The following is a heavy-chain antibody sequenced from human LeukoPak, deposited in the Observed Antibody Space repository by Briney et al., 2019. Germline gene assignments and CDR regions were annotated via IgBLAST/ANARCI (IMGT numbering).Heavy chain of an antibody. J-gene: IGHJ4*02. CDR2: IGAGAEST. V-gene: IGHV3-23*01. CDR1: GFTFSGFA. Sequence: GGTLRLSCAASGFTFSGFAMSWIRQAPGKGLEWVSSIGAGAESTYYADSVKGRFTVSRDNSENTLYLQMNSLRADDTAIYYCAKDSGKYSDDYWGQGTLVTVS. D-gene: IGHD1-26*01. CDR3: AKDSGKYSDDY.